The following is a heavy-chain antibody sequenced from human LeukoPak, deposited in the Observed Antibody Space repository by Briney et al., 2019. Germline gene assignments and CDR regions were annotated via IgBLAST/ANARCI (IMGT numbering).Heavy chain of an antibody. CDR2: IGINGGST. J-gene: IGHJ3*01. Sequence: GGSLRLSCAVSGFTNSSYAMRWVRQAPGKVLEWVSGIGINGGSTYYADFVKGRFIISRDNPKNTLYLQMNSLRAEDTALYYCAKRPHGFDVWGQGTKVTVSS. CDR3: AKRPHGFDV. CDR1: GFTNSSYA. V-gene: IGHV3-23*01.